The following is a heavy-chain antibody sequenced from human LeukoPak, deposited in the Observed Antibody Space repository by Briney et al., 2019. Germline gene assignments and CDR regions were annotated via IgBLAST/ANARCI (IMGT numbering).Heavy chain of an antibody. CDR3: ARGDIVATRGLDY. V-gene: IGHV3-7*01. CDR2: IKQDGSEK. D-gene: IGHD5-12*01. Sequence: GGSLRLSCAASGFTFSSYWMSWVRQAPGKGLEWVANIKQDGSEKYYVDSVKGRFTISRDNAKNSLYLQMNSLRAEDTAVYYCARGDIVATRGLDYWGQGTLVTVSS. CDR1: GFTFSSYW. J-gene: IGHJ4*02.